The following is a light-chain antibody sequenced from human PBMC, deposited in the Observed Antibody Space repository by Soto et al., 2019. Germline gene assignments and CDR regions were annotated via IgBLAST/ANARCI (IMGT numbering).Light chain of an antibody. CDR3: QKYGSSPWT. CDR1: QSVSNNY. CDR2: GAS. J-gene: IGKJ1*01. Sequence: EIVLPPSPGTLSLSPGESATLSCRASQSVSNNYLAWYQQKPGQAPRLLIYGASTRATDMPGRFSGRGAGAEFTLTISSLQSEDFAVYYCQKYGSSPWTFGQGTKVDIK. V-gene: IGKV3-20*01.